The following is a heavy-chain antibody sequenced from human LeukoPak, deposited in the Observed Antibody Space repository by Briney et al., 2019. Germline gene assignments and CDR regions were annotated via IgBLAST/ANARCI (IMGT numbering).Heavy chain of an antibody. J-gene: IGHJ4*02. CDR1: GGSFSGYY. Sequence: NSSETLSLTCAVYGGSFSGYYWSWIGQPPGKGLEWIGEINHSGSTNYNPSLKSRVTISVDTSKNQFSLKLSSVTAADTAVYYCARASVVALDYWGQGTLVTVSS. CDR2: INHSGST. V-gene: IGHV4-34*01. D-gene: IGHD4-23*01. CDR3: ARASVVALDY.